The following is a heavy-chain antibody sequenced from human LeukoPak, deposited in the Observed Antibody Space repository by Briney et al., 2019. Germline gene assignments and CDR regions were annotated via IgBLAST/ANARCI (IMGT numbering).Heavy chain of an antibody. Sequence: SETLSLTCTASGGSISSYYWSWIRQPPGKGLEWIGYIYYSGSTNYNPSLKSRVTISVDTSKNQFSLKLSSVTAADTAVYYCARGSGSSWPYYYYYGMDVWGQGTTVTVSS. J-gene: IGHJ6*02. CDR3: ARGSGSSWPYYYYYGMDV. D-gene: IGHD6-13*01. CDR1: GGSISSYY. CDR2: IYYSGST. V-gene: IGHV4-59*01.